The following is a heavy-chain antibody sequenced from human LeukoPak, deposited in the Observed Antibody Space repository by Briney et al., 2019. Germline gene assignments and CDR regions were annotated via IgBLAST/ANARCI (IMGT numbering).Heavy chain of an antibody. CDR3: ASSIDRVDY. V-gene: IGHV4-59*01. CDR2: IYYSGST. D-gene: IGHD3-10*01. CDR1: GGSISSYY. J-gene: IGHJ4*02. Sequence: SETLSLTCTVSGGSISSYYWSWIRQPPGKGLEWIGYIYYSGSTNYNPSLKSRVTISVDTSKNQLSLKLSSVTAADTAVYYCASSIDRVDYWGQGTLVTVSS.